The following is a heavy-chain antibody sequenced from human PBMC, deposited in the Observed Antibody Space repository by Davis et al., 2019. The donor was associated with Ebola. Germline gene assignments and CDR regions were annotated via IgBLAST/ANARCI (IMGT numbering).Heavy chain of an antibody. CDR3: AKELWYSSSSDLIYYYYGMDV. CDR2: ISWNSGSI. V-gene: IGHV3-9*01. D-gene: IGHD6-6*01. Sequence: SLKISCAASGFTFDDYAMHWVRQAPGKGLEWVSGISWNSGSIGYADSVKGRFTISRDNAKNSLYLQMNSLRAEDTAVYYSAKELWYSSSSDLIYYYYGMDVWGQGTTVTVSS. CDR1: GFTFDDYA. J-gene: IGHJ6*02.